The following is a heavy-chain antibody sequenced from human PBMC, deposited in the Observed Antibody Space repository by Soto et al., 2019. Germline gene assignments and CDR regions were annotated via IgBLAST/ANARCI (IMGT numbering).Heavy chain of an antibody. CDR1: GFTFSSYA. CDR2: ISGSGGNT. D-gene: IGHD4-17*01. V-gene: IGHV3-23*01. Sequence: GGSLRLSCAASGFTFSSYAMSWVRQAPGKGLEWVSAISGSGGNTYYADSVKGRFTISRDNSKNTLYLQMNSLRAEDTAVYYCATRDYGDFTLVGYYYGMDVWGQGTTVTVSS. J-gene: IGHJ6*02. CDR3: ATRDYGDFTLVGYYYGMDV.